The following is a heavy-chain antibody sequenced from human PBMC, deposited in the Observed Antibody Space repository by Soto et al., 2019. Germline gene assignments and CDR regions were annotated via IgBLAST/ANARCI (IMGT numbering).Heavy chain of an antibody. CDR1: GDSMSSGGYY. Sequence: PSETLSLTCIVSGDSMSSGGYYWSWIRQHPGKGLEWFGYTVYSGSAFYNPSLKGRVTISVETSKNRFSLRLNSVTAADTAVYFCARDMSRYDSWSGYVSTTNWFDPWGQGALVTVSS. CDR3: ARDMSRYDSWSGYVSTTNWFDP. V-gene: IGHV4-31*03. CDR2: TVYSGSA. J-gene: IGHJ5*02. D-gene: IGHD3-3*01.